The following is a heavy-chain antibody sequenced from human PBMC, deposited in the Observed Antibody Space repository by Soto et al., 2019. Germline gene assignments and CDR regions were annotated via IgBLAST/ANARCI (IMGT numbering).Heavy chain of an antibody. CDR3: ARALKGTRRYSSSWYWFDP. J-gene: IGHJ5*02. D-gene: IGHD6-13*01. Sequence: ASETLSLTCAVYGGSFSGYYWSWIRQPPGKGLEWIGEINHSGSTNYNPSLKSRVTISVDTSKNQFSLKLSSVTAADTAVYYCARALKGTRRYSSSWYWFDPWGQGTQVTVSS. V-gene: IGHV4-34*01. CDR2: INHSGST. CDR1: GGSFSGYY.